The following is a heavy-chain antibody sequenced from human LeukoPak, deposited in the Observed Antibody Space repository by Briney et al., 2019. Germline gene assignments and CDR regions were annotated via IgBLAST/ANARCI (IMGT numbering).Heavy chain of an antibody. Sequence: GGSLRLSCAASGFTVSSNYMSWVRQAPGKGLEWVSVMYSGGSTYYADSVKGRFTISRDNSKNTLYLQMNSLRAEDTAVYYCARDYVAVAGTCFDYWGQGTLVTVSS. J-gene: IGHJ4*02. CDR1: GFTVSSNY. CDR3: ARDYVAVAGTCFDY. CDR2: MYSGGST. V-gene: IGHV3-66*01. D-gene: IGHD6-19*01.